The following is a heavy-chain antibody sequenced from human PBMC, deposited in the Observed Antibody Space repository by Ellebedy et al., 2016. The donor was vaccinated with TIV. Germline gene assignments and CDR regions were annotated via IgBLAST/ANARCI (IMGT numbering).Heavy chain of an antibody. Sequence: GGSLRLSXAASGFTFSSYSMNWVRQAPGKGLEWVSSISSSSSYIYYADSVKGRFTISRDNAKNSLYLQMNSLRAEDTAVYYCASERYFDWLFDYWGQGTLVTVSS. V-gene: IGHV3-21*01. D-gene: IGHD3-9*01. J-gene: IGHJ4*02. CDR3: ASERYFDWLFDY. CDR1: GFTFSSYS. CDR2: ISSSSSYI.